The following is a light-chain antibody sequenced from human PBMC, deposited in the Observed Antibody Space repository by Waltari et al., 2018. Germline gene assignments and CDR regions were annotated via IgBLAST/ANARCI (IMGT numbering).Light chain of an antibody. J-gene: IGKJ3*01. CDR3: QQGNTFPPT. Sequence: DIQMTQSPSSVSASVGDRVTITCRASQGISSWLAWYQQKPGKAPQLLIYAAASLQSGFPSRFSGSASGTDFTLIISSLQPEDFATYYCQQGNTFPPTFGPGTKVEMK. CDR1: QGISSW. V-gene: IGKV1-12*01. CDR2: AAA.